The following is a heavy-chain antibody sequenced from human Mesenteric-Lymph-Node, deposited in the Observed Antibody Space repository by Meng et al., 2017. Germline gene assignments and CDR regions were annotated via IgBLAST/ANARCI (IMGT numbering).Heavy chain of an antibody. Sequence: VVLGAEVEKPGSWVKVYCKASGGTFSSYAISWVRQAPGQGLEWMGGIIPIFGTANYAQKFQGRVTITADESTSTAYMELSSLRSEDTAVYYCASERKAAAGIYGMDVWGQGTTVTVSS. CDR2: IIPIFGTA. CDR3: ASERKAAAGIYGMDV. V-gene: IGHV1-69*01. J-gene: IGHJ6*02. D-gene: IGHD6-13*01. CDR1: GGTFSSYA.